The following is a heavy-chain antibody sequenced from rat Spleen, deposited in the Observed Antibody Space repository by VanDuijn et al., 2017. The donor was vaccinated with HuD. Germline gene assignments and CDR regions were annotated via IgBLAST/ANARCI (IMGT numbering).Heavy chain of an antibody. Sequence: EVQLVESGGGLVQPGRSLKLSCAASGFTFSDYGVAWVRQAPTTGLEWVATISYGDSSGHSGTYYRDSVRGRFTISREDAKSTLSLKMCSLRSEDTGTYYCLRRHYGYTDYFDYWGQGVVVTVSS. J-gene: IGHJ2*01. CDR1: GFTFSDYG. CDR3: LRRHYGYTDYFDY. CDR2: ISYGDSSGHSGT. V-gene: IGHV5-29*01. D-gene: IGHD1-9*01.